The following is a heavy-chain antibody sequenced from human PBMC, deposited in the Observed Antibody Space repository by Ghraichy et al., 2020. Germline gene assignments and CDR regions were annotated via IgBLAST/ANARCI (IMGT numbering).Heavy chain of an antibody. CDR3: ARQYYDSSGLDP. CDR2: IYYSGRT. J-gene: IGHJ5*02. V-gene: IGHV4-39*01. Sequence: ETLSLTCAVSGGSISSSSYYWAWFRQPPGTGLEWIATIYYSGRTYYNPSLKSRVTTSVDTSKNQFFLRLSSVTAADTAVYYCARQYYDSSGLDPWGQGTLVTVSS. CDR1: GGSISSSSYY. D-gene: IGHD3-22*01.